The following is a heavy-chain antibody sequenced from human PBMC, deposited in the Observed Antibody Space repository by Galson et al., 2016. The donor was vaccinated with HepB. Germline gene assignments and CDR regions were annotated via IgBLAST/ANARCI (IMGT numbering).Heavy chain of an antibody. D-gene: IGHD1-26*01. J-gene: IGHJ4*02. CDR1: GGSVNTDQYH. CDR3: TTYIVGRGGTGY. Sequence: SETLSLTCTVSGGSVNTDQYHWSWIRQPPGKGLQWPGHTYYGRSTTYNPSLKSRVTISIDTSKNQFSLTLSPVTAADTAVYYCTTYIVGRGGTGYWGKGTLVTVSS. V-gene: IGHV4-61*01. CDR2: TYYGRST.